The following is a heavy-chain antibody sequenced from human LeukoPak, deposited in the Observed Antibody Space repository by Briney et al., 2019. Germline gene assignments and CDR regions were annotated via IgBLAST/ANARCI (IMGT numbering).Heavy chain of an antibody. CDR2: ISAYNGNT. CDR1: GYSFTSYG. V-gene: IGHV1-18*01. Sequence: GESLKISCKGSGYSFTSYGISWVRQAPGQGLEWMGWISAYNGNTNYAQKLQGRVTMTTDTSTSTAYMELRSLRSDDTAVYYCARDPRRGFDIRGQGTMVTVSS. CDR3: ARDPRRGFDI. J-gene: IGHJ3*02.